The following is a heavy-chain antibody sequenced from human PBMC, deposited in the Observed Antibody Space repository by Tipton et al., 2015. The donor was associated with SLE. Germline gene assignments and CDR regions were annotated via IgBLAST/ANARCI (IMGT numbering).Heavy chain of an antibody. J-gene: IGHJ4*02. Sequence: TLSLTCTVSGGSISSSSYYWGWIRRPPGKGLEWIGNIYYSGSTYYNPSLKSRVTISVDTSKNQFSLKLSSVTAADTAVYYCARFLIVVAEFDYWGQGTLVTVSS. CDR1: GGSISSSSYY. CDR2: IYYSGST. D-gene: IGHD3-22*01. V-gene: IGHV4-39*07. CDR3: ARFLIVVAEFDY.